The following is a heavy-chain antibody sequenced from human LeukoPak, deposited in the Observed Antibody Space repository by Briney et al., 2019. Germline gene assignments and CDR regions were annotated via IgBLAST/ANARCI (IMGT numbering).Heavy chain of an antibody. D-gene: IGHD1-20*01. CDR3: ARDPPFIIGTTFFDY. CDR1: GFTFSSYS. J-gene: IGHJ4*02. CDR2: ISTSSTYI. V-gene: IGHV3-21*01. Sequence: GGSLRLSCAASGFTFSSYSMNWVRQAPGKGLEWVSSISTSSTYIYYADSVKGRFTISRDNAKNSLYLQMNSLRAEDTAVYYCARDPPFIIGTTFFDYWGQGTLVTVSS.